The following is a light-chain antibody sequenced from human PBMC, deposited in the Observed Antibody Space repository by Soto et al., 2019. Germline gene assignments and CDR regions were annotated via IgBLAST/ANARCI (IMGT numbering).Light chain of an antibody. Sequence: ELVLTPSQGTLSLSPGARAPPSGRASQSVSSSYLAWYQQKPGQPPRLLLYRTFNRATGIPDRFSGSGSGTDFTLTISRLEPEEGAVYFCQQFSSAPLTVGGGTKGDIK. V-gene: IGKV3-20*01. CDR1: QSVSSSY. CDR2: RTF. J-gene: IGKJ4*01. CDR3: QQFSSAPLT.